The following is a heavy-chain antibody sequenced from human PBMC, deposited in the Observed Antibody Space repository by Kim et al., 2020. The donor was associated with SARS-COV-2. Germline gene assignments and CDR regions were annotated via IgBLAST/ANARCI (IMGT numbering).Heavy chain of an antibody. CDR1: GGSITNYY. CDR3: ARSPFPDYGSPFDY. CDR2: VHYSGST. J-gene: IGHJ4*02. V-gene: IGHV4-59*13. D-gene: IGHD4-17*01. Sequence: SETLSLTCTVSGGSITNYYWSWIRQPPGRGLEWIGYVHYSGSTNYNPSLKSRLTISVDTPRSQFSLRLSSVSAADTAVYYCARSPFPDYGSPFDYWGQGILVTVSS.